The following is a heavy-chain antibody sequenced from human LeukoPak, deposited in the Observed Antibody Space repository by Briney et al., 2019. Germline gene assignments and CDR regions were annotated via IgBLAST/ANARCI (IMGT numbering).Heavy chain of an antibody. CDR2: ISWDGGST. J-gene: IGHJ6*03. D-gene: IGHD5-12*01. CDR3: AKDGNVGYSGYDFYSYYMDV. CDR1: GFTFDDYT. V-gene: IGHV3-43*01. Sequence: GGSLRLSCAASGFTFDDYTMHWVRQAPGKGLEWVSLISWDGGSTYYADSVKGRFTISRDNSKNSLYLQMNSLRTEDTALYYCAKDGNVGYSGYDFYSYYMDVWGKGTTVTVSS.